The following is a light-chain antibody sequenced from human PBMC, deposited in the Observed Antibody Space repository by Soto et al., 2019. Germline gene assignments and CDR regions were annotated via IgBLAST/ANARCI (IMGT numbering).Light chain of an antibody. CDR3: SSYAGSSNV. Sequence: QSVLAQPPSAAGSPGQSVAISCTGTSSDVGGYNYVSWYQQHSGKGPKLMIYEVNKRPSGVPDRFSGSKSGNTASLTVSGLQAEDEADYYCSSYAGSSNVFGTGTKVTVL. J-gene: IGLJ1*01. CDR1: SSDVGGYNY. V-gene: IGLV2-8*01. CDR2: EVN.